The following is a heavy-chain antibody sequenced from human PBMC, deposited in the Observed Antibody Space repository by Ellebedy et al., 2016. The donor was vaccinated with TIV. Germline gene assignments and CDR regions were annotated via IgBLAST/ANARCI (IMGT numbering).Heavy chain of an antibody. CDR2: INPNSGGT. CDR1: GYTFTGYF. Sequence: ASVKVSXXASGYTFTGYFLHWVRQAPGQGLEWVGWINPNSGGTNYPQKFQGRVTMTRDTSISTAYMELSSLRSDDTAVYYCARANRGYRDAFDIWGQGTVVTVSS. CDR3: ARANRGYRDAFDI. D-gene: IGHD6-13*01. V-gene: IGHV1-2*02. J-gene: IGHJ3*02.